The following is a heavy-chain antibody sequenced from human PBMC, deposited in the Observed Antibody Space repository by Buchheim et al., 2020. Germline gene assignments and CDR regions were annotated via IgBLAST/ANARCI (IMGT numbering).Heavy chain of an antibody. CDR2: ISSDGGNE. CDR1: GFNFKNYG. Sequence: QVHLVESGGGVVQPGGSLRLSCTTSGFNFKNYGMHWVRQVPGKGLEWGALISSDGGNEYYGGSVKGRFILFRDDSKKTLYRQMNNVGAEDTALYHCATGGTFLGGRALSNYFDTWGLGT. J-gene: IGHJ2*01. D-gene: IGHD3-9*01. CDR3: ATGGTFLGGRALSNYFDT. V-gene: IGHV3-30*03.